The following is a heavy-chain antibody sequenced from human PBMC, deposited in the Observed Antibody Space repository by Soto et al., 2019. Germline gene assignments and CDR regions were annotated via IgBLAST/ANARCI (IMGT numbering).Heavy chain of an antibody. J-gene: IGHJ4*02. CDR1: GFTFSSYA. D-gene: IGHD2-2*01. Sequence: EVQLLESGGGFVPPGGSLRLSCAVSGFTFSSYAMSWVRQAPGKGLEWISYISGSGGRTYYADSVKGRFTISRDNSKNTVYLQMNSLRVEDTAVYYCAKANSFSCSGTTCYAFSFDYWGQGTLVTVSS. CDR2: ISGSGGRT. CDR3: AKANSFSCSGTTCYAFSFDY. V-gene: IGHV3-23*01.